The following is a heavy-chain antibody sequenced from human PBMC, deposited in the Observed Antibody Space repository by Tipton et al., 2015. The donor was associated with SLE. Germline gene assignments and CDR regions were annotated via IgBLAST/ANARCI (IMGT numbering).Heavy chain of an antibody. D-gene: IGHD3-3*01. CDR3: ARLGELRFLEWFPRYFDY. CDR1: GDSISSYY. J-gene: IGHJ4*02. CDR2: IYYSGST. Sequence: TLSLTCTVSGDSISSYYWSWIRQPPGKGLEWIGYIYYSGSTNYNPSLKSRVTISVDTSKNQFSLRLSSVTAADTAVYYCARLGELRFLEWFPRYFDYWGQGTLVTVSS. V-gene: IGHV4-59*08.